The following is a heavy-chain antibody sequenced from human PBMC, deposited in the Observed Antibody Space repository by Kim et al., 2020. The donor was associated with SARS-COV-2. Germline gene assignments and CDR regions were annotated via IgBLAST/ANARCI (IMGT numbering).Heavy chain of an antibody. CDR3: ARGHSGGGY. V-gene: IGHV1-69*04. D-gene: IGHD6-19*01. CDR2: GIA. Sequence: GIANYAQKFQGRVTITADKSTSTAYMELSSLRSEDTAVYYCARGHSGGGYWGQGTLVTVSS. J-gene: IGHJ4*02.